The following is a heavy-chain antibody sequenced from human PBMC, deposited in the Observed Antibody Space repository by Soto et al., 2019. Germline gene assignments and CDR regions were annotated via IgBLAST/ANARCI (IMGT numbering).Heavy chain of an antibody. CDR1: GYTFTSYG. J-gene: IGHJ6*02. Sequence: ASVKVSCKASGYTFTSYGISWVRQAPGQRLEWMGWISAYNGNTNYAQKLQGRVTMTTDTSTSTAYMELRSLRSDDTAVYYCARDNYYDITYYYGMDVWGQGTTVTV. V-gene: IGHV1-18*01. CDR3: ARDNYYDITYYYGMDV. CDR2: ISAYNGNT. D-gene: IGHD3-22*01.